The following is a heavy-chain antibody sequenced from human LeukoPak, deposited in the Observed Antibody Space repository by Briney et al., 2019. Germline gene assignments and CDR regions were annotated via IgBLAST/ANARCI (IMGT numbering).Heavy chain of an antibody. CDR2: IYYSGST. V-gene: IGHV4-59*01. CDR1: GGSLSSYY. D-gene: IGHD2-15*01. Sequence: PSETLSPTCTVSGGSLSSYYWSWIRQPPGKGLEWVGYIYYSGSTNYNPSLKSRVTISVDTSKNQFSPKLSSVTAADTAVYYCARLLGYCSGGSCSNFDYWGQGTLVTVSS. CDR3: ARLLGYCSGGSCSNFDY. J-gene: IGHJ4*02.